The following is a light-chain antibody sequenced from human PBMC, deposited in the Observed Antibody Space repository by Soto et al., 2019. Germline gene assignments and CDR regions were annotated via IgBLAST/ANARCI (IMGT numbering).Light chain of an antibody. CDR3: QQYNSYSWT. V-gene: IGKV1-5*01. Sequence: DIQMTQSPTTLSASVGDRVTITCRASQSISNCLAWYQQKPGKAPKLLIYDASSLETGVPSRFSGSGSGTAFTLTISSLQPDDFATYYCQQYNSYSWTFGQGTKVDIK. CDR2: DAS. J-gene: IGKJ1*01. CDR1: QSISNC.